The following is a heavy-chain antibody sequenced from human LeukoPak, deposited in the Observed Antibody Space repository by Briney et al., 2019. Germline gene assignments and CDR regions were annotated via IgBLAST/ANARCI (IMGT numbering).Heavy chain of an antibody. CDR3: ARLGGWSSISCYVHWFDP. Sequence: PSETLSLTCTVSGGSISGNYWSWLRQPPGKGLEWFGYFYYTESNNYNPSLKSRVTISVDTSKNQFSLKLSSATAADTAVYYCARLGGWSSISCYVHWFDPWGEGTLVTVSS. CDR2: FYYTESN. D-gene: IGHD2-2*01. V-gene: IGHV4-59*01. J-gene: IGHJ5*02. CDR1: GGSISGNY.